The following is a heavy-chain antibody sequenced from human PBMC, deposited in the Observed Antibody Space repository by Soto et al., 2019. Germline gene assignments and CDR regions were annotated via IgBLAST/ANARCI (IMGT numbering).Heavy chain of an antibody. V-gene: IGHV1-18*04. CDR1: GYTFTTYG. J-gene: IGHJ4*02. Sequence: ASVKVSCKASGYTFTTYGFNWVRQAPGQGLEWMGWISPYNGDTNYAQNFQGRVTLTTDTSTSTAYMELRSLTSDDTAIYYCARTPRAQMIVLEAATRFDYWGQGPLVT. D-gene: IGHD2-15*01. CDR3: ARTPRAQMIVLEAATRFDY. CDR2: ISPYNGDT.